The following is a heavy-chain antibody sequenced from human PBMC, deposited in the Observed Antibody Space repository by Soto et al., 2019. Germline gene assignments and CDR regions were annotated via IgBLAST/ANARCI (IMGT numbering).Heavy chain of an antibody. J-gene: IGHJ4*02. CDR2: ISAYNGNT. V-gene: IGHV1-18*04. CDR1: GYTFTSCG. Sequence: ASVKVYFNASGYTFTSCGISWVRQAPGQGLECIGWISAYNGNTNYAQKLQGRVTMTTDTPTSTAYMELRSLRSDDTAVYYCAREWLLNVDYWGQGAMVTVSS. D-gene: IGHD3-22*01. CDR3: AREWLLNVDY.